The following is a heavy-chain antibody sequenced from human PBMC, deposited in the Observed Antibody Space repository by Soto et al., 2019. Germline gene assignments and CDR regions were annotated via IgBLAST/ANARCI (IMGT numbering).Heavy chain of an antibody. D-gene: IGHD3-10*01. V-gene: IGHV4-39*01. Sequence: SETLSLTCTVSGGSISSSSYYWGWIRQPPGKGLEWIASIYYSGNTYYNPSLKSRVTISADTSKNQFSLKLSSVTAADTAVYYCARHKGGYGVGSYYNGMGDMYVWGKGTTVTVSS. J-gene: IGHJ6*03. CDR3: ARHKGGYGVGSYYNGMGDMYV. CDR1: GGSISSSSYY. CDR2: IYYSGNT.